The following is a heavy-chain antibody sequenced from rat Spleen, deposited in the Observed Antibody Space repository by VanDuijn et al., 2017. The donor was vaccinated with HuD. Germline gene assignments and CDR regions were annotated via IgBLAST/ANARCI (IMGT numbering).Heavy chain of an antibody. CDR1: GFTFSDFG. Sequence: EVQLVESGGGLVQPGRSLKLSCVASGFTFSDFGMHWIRQAPGKGLEWVASITNTGGSAYYPDSVKGRVTVSRDNAKSTLYLQMDSLRSEDTATYYCARMDTGTTTYYFDYWGQGVMVTVSS. J-gene: IGHJ2*01. CDR3: ARMDTGTTTYYFDY. D-gene: IGHD1-10*01. V-gene: IGHV5-31*01. CDR2: ITNTGGSA.